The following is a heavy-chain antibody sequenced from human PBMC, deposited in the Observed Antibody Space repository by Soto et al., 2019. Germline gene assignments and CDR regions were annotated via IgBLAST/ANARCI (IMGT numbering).Heavy chain of an antibody. CDR1: GYSFTSYW. CDR3: ARRSYYYDSMGRGDWFDP. Sequence: PGESLKISCKGSGYSFTSYWIGWVRQMPGKGLEWMGIIYPGDSDTRYSPSFQGQVTISADKSISTAYLQWSSLKASDTAMYYCARRSYYYDSMGRGDWFDPWGQGTLVTVSS. V-gene: IGHV5-51*01. J-gene: IGHJ5*02. D-gene: IGHD3-22*01. CDR2: IYPGDSDT.